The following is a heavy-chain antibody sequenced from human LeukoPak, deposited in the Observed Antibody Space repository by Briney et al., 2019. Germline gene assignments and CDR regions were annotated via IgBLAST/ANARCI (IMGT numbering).Heavy chain of an antibody. CDR2: TRFDGSNK. CDR3: AELGITMIGGV. V-gene: IGHV3-30*02. D-gene: IGHD3-10*02. J-gene: IGHJ6*04. Sequence: SGGSLRLSCAASGFTFSSYGVHWVRQAPGKGLDWVAFTRFDGSNKHYADSVKGRFTISRDNSKNTLNLQMNSLRAEDTAVYYCAELGITMIGGVWGKGTTVTISS. CDR1: GFTFSSYG.